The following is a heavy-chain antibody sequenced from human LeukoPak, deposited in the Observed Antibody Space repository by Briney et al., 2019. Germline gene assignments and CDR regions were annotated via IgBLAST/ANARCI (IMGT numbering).Heavy chain of an antibody. Sequence: ASVKVSCKASGGTFISYAISWVRQAPGQGLEWMGGIIPIFGTANYAQKFQGRVTITADESTSTAYMELSSLRSEDTAVYYCARYPYSSGWYYYFDYWGQGTLATVSS. D-gene: IGHD6-19*01. CDR2: IIPIFGTA. J-gene: IGHJ4*02. CDR3: ARYPYSSGWYYYFDY. CDR1: GGTFISYA. V-gene: IGHV1-69*01.